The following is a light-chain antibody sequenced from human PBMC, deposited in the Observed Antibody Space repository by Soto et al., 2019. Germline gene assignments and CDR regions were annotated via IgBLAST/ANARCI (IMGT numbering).Light chain of an antibody. Sequence: QSALTQPASVSGSPGQSITISCTATSSDVGTYDYVSWYQQYPGKAPKLMIHEVINRPSGVSNRFSGSKSGNTASLIISGLQAEDEADYYCSSYTSSSTLVFGGGTKLTVL. CDR3: SSYTSSSTLV. V-gene: IGLV2-14*01. CDR2: EVI. J-gene: IGLJ2*01. CDR1: SSDVGTYDY.